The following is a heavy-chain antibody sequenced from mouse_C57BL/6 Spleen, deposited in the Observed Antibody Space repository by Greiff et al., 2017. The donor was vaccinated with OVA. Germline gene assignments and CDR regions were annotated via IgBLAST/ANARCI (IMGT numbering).Heavy chain of an antibody. CDR1: GYTFTSYW. D-gene: IGHD3-2*02. Sequence: QVQLQQPGAELVKPGASVKLSCKASGYTFTSYWMQWVKQRPGQGLEWIGEIDPSDSYTNYNQKFKGKATLTVDTSSSTAYMQLSSLTSEDSAVYYCARRALDSSDYWGQGTTLTVSS. CDR3: ARRALDSSDY. V-gene: IGHV1-50*01. CDR2: IDPSDSYT. J-gene: IGHJ2*01.